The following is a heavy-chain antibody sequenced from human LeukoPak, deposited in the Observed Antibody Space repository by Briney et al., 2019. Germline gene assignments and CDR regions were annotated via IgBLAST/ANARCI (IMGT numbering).Heavy chain of an antibody. CDR1: GYTFTSYD. D-gene: IGHD3-10*01. V-gene: IGHV1-8*01. J-gene: IGHJ5*02. CDR3: ARDTLSRYYYGSGSRKNWFDP. Sequence: ASVKVSCKASGYTFTSYDINWVRQATGQGLEWMVWMNPNSGNTGYAQKFQGRVTMTRNTSISTAYMELSSLRSEDTAVYYCARDTLSRYYYGSGSRKNWFDPWGQGTLVTVSS. CDR2: MNPNSGNT.